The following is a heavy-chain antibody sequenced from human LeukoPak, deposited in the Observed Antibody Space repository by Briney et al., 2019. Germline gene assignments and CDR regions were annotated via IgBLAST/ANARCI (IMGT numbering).Heavy chain of an antibody. D-gene: IGHD6-13*01. V-gene: IGHV1-18*01. CDR1: GYTFTSYG. CDR3: ARGSKFQQLVRFAFDI. Sequence: ASVKVSCKASGYTFTSYGISWVRQAPGQGLEWMGWISAYNGNTNYAQKFQGRVTTTTDTTTSTAYMELRSLTSDDTAVYYCARGSKFQQLVRFAFDIWAQGTMVTVSS. CDR2: ISAYNGNT. J-gene: IGHJ3*02.